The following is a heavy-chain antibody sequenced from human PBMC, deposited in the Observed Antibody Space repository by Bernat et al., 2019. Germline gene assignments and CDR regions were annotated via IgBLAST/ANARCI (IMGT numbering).Heavy chain of an antibody. D-gene: IGHD5-12*01. CDR1: GFTFSSYS. Sequence: EVQLVESGGGLVQPGGSLRLSCAASGFTFSSYSMHWVRQAPGKGLEWVSYISSSSKTIYYADSVKGRFTISRDNAKNSLYLQMNSLRAEDTAVYYCARSYGSPRGYSGYDYDYWGQGTLVTVSS. J-gene: IGHJ4*02. CDR3: ARSYGSPRGYSGYDYDY. V-gene: IGHV3-48*01. CDR2: ISSSSKTI.